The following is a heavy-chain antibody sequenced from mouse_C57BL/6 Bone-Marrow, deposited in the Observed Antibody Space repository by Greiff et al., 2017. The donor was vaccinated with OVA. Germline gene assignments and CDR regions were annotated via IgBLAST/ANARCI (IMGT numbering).Heavy chain of an antibody. Sequence: EVKLVESGGGLVQPGGSLKLSCAASGFTFSDYYMYWVRQTPEKRLEWVAYISNGGGSTYYPDTVKGRFTISRDNAKNTLYLQMSRLKSEDTAMYYCARSGYGTRFAYWGQGTLVTVSA. CDR3: ARSGYGTRFAY. D-gene: IGHD1-1*01. CDR2: ISNGGGST. V-gene: IGHV5-12*01. CDR1: GFTFSDYY. J-gene: IGHJ3*01.